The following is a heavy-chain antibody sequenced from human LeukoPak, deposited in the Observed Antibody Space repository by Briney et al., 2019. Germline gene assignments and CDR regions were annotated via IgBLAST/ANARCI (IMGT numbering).Heavy chain of an antibody. V-gene: IGHV4-39*01. CDR2: IYYSGIT. J-gene: IGHJ5*02. Sequence: SETLSLTCTVSGGSIRSSSYYWGWIRQPPGKGLEWIGSIYYSGITYYNPSLKSRVTISVDTSKNQFSLKLSSVTAADTAVYYCARARGEYCSSTSCYNWFDPWGQGTLVTVSS. CDR3: ARARGEYCSSTSCYNWFDP. CDR1: GGSIRSSSYY. D-gene: IGHD2-2*01.